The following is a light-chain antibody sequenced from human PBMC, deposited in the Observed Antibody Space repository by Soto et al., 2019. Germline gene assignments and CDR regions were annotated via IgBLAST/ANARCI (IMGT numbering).Light chain of an antibody. CDR3: QHYNSYSEA. Sequence: EIKMTQSLATLSVSVGDRVTITCRASQTISSWLAWYQQKPGKAPKLLIYKASTLKSGVPSRFSGSGSGTEFTLTISSLQPDDFATYYCQHYNSYSEAFGQGTKVDIK. V-gene: IGKV1-5*03. CDR2: KAS. J-gene: IGKJ1*01. CDR1: QTISSW.